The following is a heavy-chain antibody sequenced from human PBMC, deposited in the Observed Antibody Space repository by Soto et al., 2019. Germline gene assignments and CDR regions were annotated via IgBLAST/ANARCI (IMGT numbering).Heavy chain of an antibody. CDR3: ASAEYSSSPGDYYYYYGMDV. CDR2: IYPGDSDT. CDR1: GYSFTSYW. V-gene: IGHV5-51*01. D-gene: IGHD6-6*01. Sequence: PGESLKISCKGSGYSFTSYWIGWVRQMPGKGLEWMGIIYPGDSDTRYSPSFQGQVTISADKSVSTAYLQWSSLKASDTAMYYCASAEYSSSPGDYYYYYGMDVWGQGTTVTVS. J-gene: IGHJ6*02.